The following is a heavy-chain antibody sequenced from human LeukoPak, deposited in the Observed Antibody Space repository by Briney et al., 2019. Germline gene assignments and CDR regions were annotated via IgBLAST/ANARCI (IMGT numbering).Heavy chain of an antibody. Sequence: GASVKVSCKVSGYTLTELSMHWVRQAPGKGLEWMGGFDPEDGETIYAQKFQGRVTMTEDTSTDTAYMELSSLRSEDTAVYYCATLARVMITFGGGYYFDYWGQGTLVTVSS. CDR1: GYTLTELS. CDR3: ATLARVMITFGGGYYFDY. D-gene: IGHD3-16*01. J-gene: IGHJ4*02. V-gene: IGHV1-24*01. CDR2: FDPEDGET.